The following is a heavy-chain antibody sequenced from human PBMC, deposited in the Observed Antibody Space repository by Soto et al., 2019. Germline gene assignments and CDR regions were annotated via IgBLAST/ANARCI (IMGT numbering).Heavy chain of an antibody. CDR1: RFTFSSFA. CDR2: ISAGGGST. Sequence: EEQLLESGGGLVQPGGSLRLSCAASRFTFSSFAMSWVRQAPGKGLEWVSTISAGGGSTFYADSVKGRFTISSDISTNTLYLQMESLRAEDTAVYFCGESRSGWHDYWGQGTLVTVSP. J-gene: IGHJ4*02. CDR3: GESRSGWHDY. V-gene: IGHV3-23*01. D-gene: IGHD6-25*01.